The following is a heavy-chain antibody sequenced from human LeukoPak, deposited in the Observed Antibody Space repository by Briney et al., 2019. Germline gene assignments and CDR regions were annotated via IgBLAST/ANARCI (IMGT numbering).Heavy chain of an antibody. CDR2: IYYSGST. CDR1: GGSISSYY. J-gene: IGHJ4*02. V-gene: IGHV4-59*01. CDR3: AREGRLGELSY. Sequence: SETLSLTCTVSGGSISSYYWSWIRQPPGKGLEWIGYIYYSGSTNYNPSLKSRVTISVDTSKNQFSPKLSSVTAADTAVYYCAREGRLGELSYWGQGTLVTVSS. D-gene: IGHD3-16*02.